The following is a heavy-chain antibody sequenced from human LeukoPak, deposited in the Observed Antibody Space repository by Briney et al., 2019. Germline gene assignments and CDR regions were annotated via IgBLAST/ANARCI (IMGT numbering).Heavy chain of an antibody. J-gene: IGHJ4*02. Sequence: ASVKVSCKASGYTFTGYYMHWVRQAPGQGLEWMGWINPNSGGTNYAQKFQGRVTMTRDTSISTAYMELSRLRSDATAVYYCARETARGWFKALDYWGQGTLVTVSS. CDR1: GYTFTGYY. D-gene: IGHD6-19*01. V-gene: IGHV1-2*02. CDR2: INPNSGGT. CDR3: ARETARGWFKALDY.